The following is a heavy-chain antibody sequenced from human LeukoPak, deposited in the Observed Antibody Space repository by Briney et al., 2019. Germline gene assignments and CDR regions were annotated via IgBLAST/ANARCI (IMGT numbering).Heavy chain of an antibody. J-gene: IGHJ4*02. Sequence: PGGSLRLSCSGSGFTFSTYTMHWVRQAPGKGLEYVSSINTDGGNTYYADSVKGRFTLSRDNSKNTLYLQMNSLIAEDTAVYYCVRDDSGSVIRGVLHYWGQGALVTVSS. D-gene: IGHD3-10*01. V-gene: IGHV3-64*04. CDR2: INTDGGNT. CDR3: VRDDSGSVIRGVLHY. CDR1: GFTFSTYT.